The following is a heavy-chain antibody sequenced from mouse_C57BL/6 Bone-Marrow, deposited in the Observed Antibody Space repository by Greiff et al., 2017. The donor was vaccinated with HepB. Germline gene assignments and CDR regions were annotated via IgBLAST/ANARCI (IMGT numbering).Heavy chain of an antibody. J-gene: IGHJ4*01. Sequence: QVHVKQSGPGLVQPSQSLSITCTVSGFSLTSYGVHWVRQPPGKGLEWLGVIWSGGSPDYNAAFISRLSISKDNSKSQVFFKMNSLQADDTAIYYCAASWLLRNYYAMDYWGQGTSVTVSS. CDR3: AASWLLRNYYAMDY. V-gene: IGHV2-4*01. D-gene: IGHD2-3*01. CDR1: GFSLTSYG. CDR2: IWSGGSP.